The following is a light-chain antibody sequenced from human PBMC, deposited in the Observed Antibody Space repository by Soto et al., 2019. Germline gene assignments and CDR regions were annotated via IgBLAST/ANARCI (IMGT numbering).Light chain of an antibody. CDR2: EVT. CDR1: SSDVGGYNY. CDR3: SSYPSSSTWV. Sequence: QSALTQPASVSGSPGQSITISCTGTSSDVGGYNYVSWYQQHPGKAPKLMIYEVTNRPSGVSDRFSGSRSGNTASLTISGLQAEAESDYYSSSYPSSSTWVFGGGTKLTVL. J-gene: IGLJ3*02. V-gene: IGLV2-14*01.